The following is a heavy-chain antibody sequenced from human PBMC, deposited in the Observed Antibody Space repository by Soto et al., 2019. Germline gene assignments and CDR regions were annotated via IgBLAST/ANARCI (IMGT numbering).Heavy chain of an antibody. J-gene: IGHJ4*02. CDR3: ARGWQWLPRDFYY. Sequence: GGSLRLSCAASGFTFSSYAMHWVRQAPGKGLEWVAVISYDGSNKYYADSVKGRFTISRDNSKNTLYLQMNSLRAEDTAVYYCARGWQWLPRDFYYWGQGTLVTVSS. V-gene: IGHV3-30-3*01. CDR1: GFTFSSYA. D-gene: IGHD6-19*01. CDR2: ISYDGSNK.